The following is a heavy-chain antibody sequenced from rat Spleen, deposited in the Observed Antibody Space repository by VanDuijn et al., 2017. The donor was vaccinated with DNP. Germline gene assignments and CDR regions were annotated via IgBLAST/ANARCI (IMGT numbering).Heavy chain of an antibody. Sequence: EVQLVESDGGFVQPGRSQKLSCAASGFTFSDYYMAWVRQAPTKGLEWVATISDDGLTTYYRDSVKGRFTISRENAKSTLYLQMDSLRSEDTATYYCAREFPWAHYFDCWGQGVMVTVSS. CDR3: AREFPWAHYFDC. CDR1: GFTFSDYY. D-gene: IGHD3-8*01. V-gene: IGHV5-29*01. CDR2: ISDDGLTT. J-gene: IGHJ2*01.